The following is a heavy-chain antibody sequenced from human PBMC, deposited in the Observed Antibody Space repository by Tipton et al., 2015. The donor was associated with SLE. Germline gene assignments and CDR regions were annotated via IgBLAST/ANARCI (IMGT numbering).Heavy chain of an antibody. CDR2: IYYSGST. D-gene: IGHD1-26*01. CDR3: ARGLFGWELPY. Sequence: TLSLTCTVPGGSISDTIYYWGWIRQPPGKGLEWIGSIYYSGSTYYNPSLQSRVTISVHTSKNQFSLKLSSVTAADTAVYYCARGLFGWELPYWGQGTLVTVSS. J-gene: IGHJ4*02. V-gene: IGHV4-39*07. CDR1: GGSISDTIYY.